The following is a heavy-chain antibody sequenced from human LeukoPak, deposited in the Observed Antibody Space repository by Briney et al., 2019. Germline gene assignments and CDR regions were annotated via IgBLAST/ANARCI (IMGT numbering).Heavy chain of an antibody. V-gene: IGHV4-61*02. D-gene: IGHD5-24*01. J-gene: IGHJ4*02. CDR2: IYTSGST. Sequence: PSETLSLTCTVSGGSISSGSYYWSWIRQPAGKGLEWIGRIYTSGSTNYNPSLKSRVTISVDTSKNQFSLKLSSVTAADTAVYYCARAPMATTSFDYWGQGTLVTVSS. CDR3: ARAPMATTSFDY. CDR1: GGSISSGSYY.